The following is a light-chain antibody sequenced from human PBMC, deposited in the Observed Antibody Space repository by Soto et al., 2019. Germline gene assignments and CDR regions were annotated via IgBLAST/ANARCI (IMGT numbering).Light chain of an antibody. V-gene: IGKV1-33*01. Sequence: DIQMTQSPSSLSASVGDRVTITCQASQDISNYLNWYQQKPGKAPKLLIYDASNLETGVTSRFSGSGSGTDFTFTISSLQLEDIATYYCQQYDNLPLPFGPGTKVDIK. J-gene: IGKJ3*01. CDR1: QDISNY. CDR3: QQYDNLPLP. CDR2: DAS.